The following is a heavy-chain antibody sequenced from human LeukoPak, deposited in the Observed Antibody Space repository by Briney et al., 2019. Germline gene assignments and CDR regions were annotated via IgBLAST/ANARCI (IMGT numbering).Heavy chain of an antibody. J-gene: IGHJ4*02. CDR1: GGSISSSSYY. CDR2: IFYSGNT. Sequence: SETLSLTCSVSGGSISSSSYYWGWIRQSPGRGLEWIGSIFYSGNTFYNPSLQSRVTMSVDTSKNQFSLNFRSLTAVDTAVYYCTRTLGQQLVNFDSWGQGVLVTVSS. CDR3: TRTLGQQLVNFDS. V-gene: IGHV4-39*01. D-gene: IGHD6-13*01.